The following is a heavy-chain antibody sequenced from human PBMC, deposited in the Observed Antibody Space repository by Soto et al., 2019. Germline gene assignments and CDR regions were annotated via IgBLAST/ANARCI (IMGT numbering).Heavy chain of an antibody. CDR2: ISGSGGST. Sequence: PGGSLRLSCAASGFTFSSYAMSWVRQAPGKGLEWVSAISGSGGSTYYADSVKGRFTISRDNSKNTLYLQMNSLRAEDTAVYYCAKAGEGYCSGGSCYELDYWGQGTLVTVSS. J-gene: IGHJ4*02. CDR1: GFTFSSYA. V-gene: IGHV3-23*01. CDR3: AKAGEGYCSGGSCYELDY. D-gene: IGHD2-15*01.